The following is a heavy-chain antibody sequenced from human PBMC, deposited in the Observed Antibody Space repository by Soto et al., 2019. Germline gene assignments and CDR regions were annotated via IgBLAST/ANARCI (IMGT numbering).Heavy chain of an antibody. CDR3: ARRGGEGDYGDYPFVSEDAFDI. V-gene: IGHV4-39*01. D-gene: IGHD4-17*01. CDR1: GGSISSSSYY. J-gene: IGHJ3*02. CDR2: IYYSGST. Sequence: QLQLQESGPGLVKPSETLSLTCTVSGGSISSSSYYWGWIRQPPGKGLEWIGSIYYSGSTYYNPSLKSRVTISVDTSKNQFSLKLSSVTAADTAVYYCARRGGEGDYGDYPFVSEDAFDIWGQGTMVTVSS.